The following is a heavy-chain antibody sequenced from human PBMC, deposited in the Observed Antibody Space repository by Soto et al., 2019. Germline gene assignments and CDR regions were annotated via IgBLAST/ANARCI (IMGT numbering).Heavy chain of an antibody. J-gene: IGHJ4*02. D-gene: IGHD3-3*01. Sequence: QVQLVESGGGVVQPGTSLRLSCAASGFSFSSYAMHWVRQAPGKGLEWVAALWYDGSNQNYAESVKGRFTISRDNSKSKVDPQMNSLKAEDTAVYYWARDINDFWSGYLYWGQGTLVTVSS. CDR2: LWYDGSNQ. V-gene: IGHV3-33*01. CDR3: ARDINDFWSGYLY. CDR1: GFSFSSYA.